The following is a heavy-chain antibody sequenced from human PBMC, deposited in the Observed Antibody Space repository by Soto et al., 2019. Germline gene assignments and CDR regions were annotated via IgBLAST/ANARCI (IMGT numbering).Heavy chain of an antibody. CDR3: ARDPQSAYSSSWHFFDY. J-gene: IGHJ4*02. CDR2: ISAYNGNT. D-gene: IGHD6-13*01. V-gene: IGHV1-18*01. CDR1: GYTFTSYG. Sequence: ASVKVSCKASGYTFTSYGISWVRQAPGQVLEWMGWISAYNGNTNYAQKLQGRVTMTTDTSTSTAYMELRSLRSDDTAVYYCARDPQSAYSSSWHFFDYWGQGTLVTVSS.